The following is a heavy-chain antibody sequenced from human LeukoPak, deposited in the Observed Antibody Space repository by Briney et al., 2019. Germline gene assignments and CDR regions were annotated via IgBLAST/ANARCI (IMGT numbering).Heavy chain of an antibody. CDR1: GFTFSSYA. CDR2: ISYDGSNK. D-gene: IGHD4-23*01. Sequence: PGGSLRLSCAASGFTFSSYAMHWVRQAPGKGLEWGAVISYDGSNKYYADSVKGRFTISRDNSKNTLYLQMNSLRAEDTAVYYCARDTFSTVVFLFDYWGQGTLVTVSP. J-gene: IGHJ4*02. V-gene: IGHV3-30*04. CDR3: ARDTFSTVVFLFDY.